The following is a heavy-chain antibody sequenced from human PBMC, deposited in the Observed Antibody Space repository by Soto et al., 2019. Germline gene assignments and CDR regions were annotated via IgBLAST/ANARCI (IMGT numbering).Heavy chain of an antibody. CDR3: ARDLSKDFWSGYFDY. CDR1: GFTFSSYS. V-gene: IGHV3-21*01. D-gene: IGHD3-3*01. Sequence: GGSLRLSCAASGFTFSSYSMNWVRQAPGKGLEWVSSISSSSSYIYYADSVKGRFTISRDNAKNSLYLQMNSLRAEDTAVYYCARDLSKDFWSGYFDYWGQGTLVTVSS. CDR2: ISSSSSYI. J-gene: IGHJ4*02.